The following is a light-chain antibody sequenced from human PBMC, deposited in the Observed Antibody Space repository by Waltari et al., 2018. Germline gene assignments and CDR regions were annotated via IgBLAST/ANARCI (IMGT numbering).Light chain of an antibody. J-gene: IGLJ2*01. V-gene: IGLV1-40*01. CDR3: QSFDATLSASV. CDR2: MNP. Sequence: QSVLTQPPSVSGAPGQRVTISCTGTSSNLGTGYPVLWYPHIPGTAPKPLIFMNPTRPSGVPARFSGSNAGTSASLDITGLRSEDEADYYCQSFDATLSASVFGGGTKLTVL. CDR1: SSNLGTGYP.